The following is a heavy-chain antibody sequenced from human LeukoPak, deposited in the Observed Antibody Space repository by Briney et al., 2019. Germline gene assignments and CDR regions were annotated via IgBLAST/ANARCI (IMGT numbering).Heavy chain of an antibody. V-gene: IGHV3-11*01. Sequence: NPGGSLRLSCAASRFTFSDYYMSWIRQAPGQGLEWVSYISSSGSTIYYADSVKGRFTISRDNAKNSLYLQMNSLRAEDTAVYYCAAAAGTIWFDPWGQGTLVTVSS. CDR3: AAAAGTIWFDP. J-gene: IGHJ5*02. CDR2: ISSSGSTI. CDR1: RFTFSDYY. D-gene: IGHD6-13*01.